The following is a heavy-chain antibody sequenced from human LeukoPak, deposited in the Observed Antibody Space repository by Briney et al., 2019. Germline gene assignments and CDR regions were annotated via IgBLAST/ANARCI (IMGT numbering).Heavy chain of an antibody. D-gene: IGHD2-2*01. J-gene: IGHJ6*04. Sequence: PSETLSLTCTVSGGSISSYYWSWIRQPPGKGLEWIRYIYTSGSTNYNPSLKSRVTISVDTSKNQSSLKLSSVTGADTAVYYWARRHCSSTSCYLDVWGKGTTVTVSS. CDR3: ARRHCSSTSCYLDV. V-gene: IGHV4-4*09. CDR2: IYTSGST. CDR1: GGSISSYY.